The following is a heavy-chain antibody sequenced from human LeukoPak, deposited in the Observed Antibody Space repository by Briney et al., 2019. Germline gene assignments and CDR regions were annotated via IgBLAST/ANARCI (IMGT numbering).Heavy chain of an antibody. CDR2: INLNSGGT. CDR1: GYTFTGYY. J-gene: IGHJ4*02. Sequence: GASVKVSCKASGYTFTGYYMHWVRQAPGQGLEWMGRINLNSGGTNYAQKFQGRVTMTRDTSISTAYMELSRLRSDDTAVYYCARDRYYYDSSGYYSFQKFDYWGQGTLVTVSS. CDR3: ARDRYYYDSSGYYSFQKFDY. V-gene: IGHV1-2*06. D-gene: IGHD3-22*01.